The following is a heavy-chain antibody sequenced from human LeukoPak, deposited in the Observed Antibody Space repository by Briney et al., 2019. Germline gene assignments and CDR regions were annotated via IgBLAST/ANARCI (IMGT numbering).Heavy chain of an antibody. Sequence: PSETLSLTCTVSGGAISSYYWSWIRQPPGKGLEWIGYIYYRGSTNYNPSLKSRVTISVDTSKNQFSLKLSSVTAADTAVYYCAIGARYCSGGSCYSPLNYWGQGTLVTVSS. CDR2: IYYRGST. CDR3: AIGARYCSGGSCYSPLNY. V-gene: IGHV4-59*01. D-gene: IGHD2-15*01. CDR1: GGAISSYY. J-gene: IGHJ4*02.